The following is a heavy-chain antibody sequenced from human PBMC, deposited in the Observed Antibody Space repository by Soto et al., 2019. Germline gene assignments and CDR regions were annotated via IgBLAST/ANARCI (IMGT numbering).Heavy chain of an antibody. Sequence: GGSLRLSCAASGFTFSSYSMNWVRQAPGKGLEWVSSISSSSSYIYYADSVKGRFTISRDNAKNSLYLQMNSLRAEDTAVYYCASVTRTCISTSCYRYYYGMDVWGQGTTVPVSS. CDR1: GFTFSSYS. V-gene: IGHV3-21*01. CDR2: ISSSSSYI. D-gene: IGHD2-2*02. CDR3: ASVTRTCISTSCYRYYYGMDV. J-gene: IGHJ6*02.